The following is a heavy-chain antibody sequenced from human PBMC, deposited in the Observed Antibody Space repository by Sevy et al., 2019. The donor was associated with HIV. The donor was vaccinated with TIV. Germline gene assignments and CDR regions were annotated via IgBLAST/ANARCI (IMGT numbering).Heavy chain of an antibody. J-gene: IGHJ6*02. CDR1: GYTFTSYG. D-gene: IGHD4-17*01. CDR2: ISAYNGNT. Sequence: VSVKVSCKASGYTFTSYGISWVRQAPGQGLEWMGWISAYNGNTNYAQKLQGRVTMTTDTSTSTAYMELRSLRSDETAVYYCARDTTVNDYGVPPSYYYYYGMDVWGQGTTVTVSS. CDR3: ARDTTVNDYGVPPSYYYYYGMDV. V-gene: IGHV1-18*01.